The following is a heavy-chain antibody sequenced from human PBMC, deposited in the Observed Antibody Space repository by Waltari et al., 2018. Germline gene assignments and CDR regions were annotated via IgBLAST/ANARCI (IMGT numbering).Heavy chain of an antibody. CDR2: ISRDGT. Sequence: VQLVESGGGLVQPGGSLGLSCAAPGFPGCTHYINWVRQAPGKGLEWVSVISRDGTHYADSVKGRFTISRDNSKNTVYLQMNTLRAEDTALYYCARDVTGYYYFDLWGRGTLVTVSS. J-gene: IGHJ2*01. V-gene: IGHV3-53*01. D-gene: IGHD3-16*01. CDR3: ARDVTGYYYFDL. CDR1: GFPGCTHY.